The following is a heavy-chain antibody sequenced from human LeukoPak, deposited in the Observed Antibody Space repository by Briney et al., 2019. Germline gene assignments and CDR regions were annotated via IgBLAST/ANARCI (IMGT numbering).Heavy chain of an antibody. CDR1: GGSISSYY. CDR3: ARGVYVAAAQYGY. CDR2: IYYSGTT. Sequence: SDTLSLTCTVSGGSISSYYWSWIRQPPGKGLEWIGYIYYSGTTNYNPSLKSRVTISVDTSKNQFSLKLSSVTAADTAVYYCARGVYVAAAQYGYWGQGTLVTVSS. D-gene: IGHD6-13*01. J-gene: IGHJ4*02. V-gene: IGHV4-59*07.